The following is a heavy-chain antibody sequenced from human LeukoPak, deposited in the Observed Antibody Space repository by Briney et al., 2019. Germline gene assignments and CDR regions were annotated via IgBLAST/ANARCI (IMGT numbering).Heavy chain of an antibody. Sequence: SETLSLTCGVSGGSISRGNWWSWVRQPPGKGLEWIGEIYHSGSTNYNPSLKSRVTISVDKSKNQFSLKLSSVTAADTAVYFCARGGSSGYSIDPWGQGTLVTVSS. D-gene: IGHD3-22*01. CDR1: GGSISRGNW. V-gene: IGHV4-4*02. J-gene: IGHJ5*02. CDR3: ARGGSSGYSIDP. CDR2: IYHSGST.